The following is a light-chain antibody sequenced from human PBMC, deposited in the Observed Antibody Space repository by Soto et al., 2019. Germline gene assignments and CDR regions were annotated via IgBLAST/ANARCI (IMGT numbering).Light chain of an antibody. CDR3: QKYGSAPRT. V-gene: IGKV1-27*01. J-gene: IGKJ1*01. CDR1: QDINKY. CDR2: GAS. Sequence: IQMTQSPSSLSASVGDRVTITCRASQDINKYLAWYQQKPGKAPALLIYGASTLQSGVPSRFSGSGSGTDFTLTITSLQPDDVATYYCQKYGSAPRTFGPGTKVEI.